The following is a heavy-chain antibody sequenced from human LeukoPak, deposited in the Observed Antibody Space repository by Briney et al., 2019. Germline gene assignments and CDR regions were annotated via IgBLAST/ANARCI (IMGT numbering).Heavy chain of an antibody. CDR3: ARGGETTEERRSWFDY. CDR1: GYTFTSYD. CDR2: MNPNSGNT. Sequence: ASVKVSCKASGYTFTSYDINWVRQATGQGLEWMGWMNPNSGNTGYAQKFQGRVTMTRNTSISTAYMELSSLRSEDTAVYYCARGGETTEERRSWFDYWGQGTLVTVSS. D-gene: IGHD3-10*01. J-gene: IGHJ4*02. V-gene: IGHV1-8*01.